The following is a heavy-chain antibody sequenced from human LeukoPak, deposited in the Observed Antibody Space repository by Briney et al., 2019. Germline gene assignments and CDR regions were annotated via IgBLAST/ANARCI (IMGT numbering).Heavy chain of an antibody. CDR3: ARRYQYDMDV. CDR2: ISGSGDAT. D-gene: IGHD2-2*01. J-gene: IGHJ6*02. V-gene: IGHV3-23*01. CDR1: GFTFSSYA. Sequence: GGSLRLSCAASGFTFSSYAMNWVRQAPGKGLEWVSTISGSGDATYYADSVKGRFTISRDNAKNSLYPQMNSLRAEDTAVYYCARRYQYDMDVWGQGTTVTVSS.